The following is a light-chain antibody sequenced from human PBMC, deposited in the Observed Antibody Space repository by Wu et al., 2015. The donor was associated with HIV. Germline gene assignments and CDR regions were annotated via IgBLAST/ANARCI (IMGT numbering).Light chain of an antibody. Sequence: EIVMTQSPATLSVSPGERATLSCRASQSVSSNLAWYQLKPGQAPRLVICGASTRATGIPARFSGSGSGTDFTLTIKSLQSEDFAVYYCQQYNNWPPLTFGGGTKVEI. CDR2: GAS. CDR3: QQYNNWPPLT. J-gene: IGKJ4*01. CDR1: QSVSSN. V-gene: IGKV3-15*01.